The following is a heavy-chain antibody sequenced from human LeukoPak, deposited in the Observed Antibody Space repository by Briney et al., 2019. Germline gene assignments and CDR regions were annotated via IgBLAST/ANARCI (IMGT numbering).Heavy chain of an antibody. CDR3: ARYSSSSYYYYGMDV. CDR2: IYSGGST. D-gene: IGHD6-6*01. Sequence: PGGSLRLSCAASGFTVSSNYMSWVRQALGKGLEWVSVIYSGGSTYYADSVKGRFTISRDNSKNTLYLQMNSLRAEDTAVYYCARYSSSSYYYYGMDVWGQGTTVTVSS. V-gene: IGHV3-53*01. CDR1: GFTVSSNY. J-gene: IGHJ6*02.